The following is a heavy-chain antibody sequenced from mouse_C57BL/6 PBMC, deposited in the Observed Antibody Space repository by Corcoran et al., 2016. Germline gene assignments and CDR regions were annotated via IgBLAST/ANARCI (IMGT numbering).Heavy chain of an antibody. V-gene: IGHV1-80*01. J-gene: IGHJ1*03. Sequence: QVQVRQSGGELVKPGASVKLSCKASGYAFSSYWMNWVKQRPGKGLEWIGQIYPGDGDTNYNGKFKGKATLTAAKSSSTAYRQLSSLTSEDSAVYFGARNWDYDGGEWYFDVWGTGTTVTVSS. CDR2: IYPGDGDT. CDR3: ARNWDYDGGEWYFDV. D-gene: IGHD1-1*01. CDR1: GYAFSSYW.